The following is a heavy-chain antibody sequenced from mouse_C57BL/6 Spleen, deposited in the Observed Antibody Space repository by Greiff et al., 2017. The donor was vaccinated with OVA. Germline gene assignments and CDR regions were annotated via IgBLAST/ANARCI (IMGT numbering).Heavy chain of an antibody. V-gene: IGHV1-64*01. CDR2: IHPNSGST. J-gene: IGHJ2*01. CDR1: GYTFTSYW. Sequence: QVQLQQPGAELVKPGASVKLSCKASGYTFTSYWMHWVKQRPGQGLEWIGMIHPNSGSTNYNEKFKSKATLTVDKSSSTAYMQLNSLTSEDSAVYYRARSFYYGSSLDYFDYWGQGTTLTVSS. D-gene: IGHD1-1*01. CDR3: ARSFYYGSSLDYFDY.